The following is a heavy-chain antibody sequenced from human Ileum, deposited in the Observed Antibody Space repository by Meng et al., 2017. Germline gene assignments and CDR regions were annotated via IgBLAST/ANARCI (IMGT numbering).Heavy chain of an antibody. CDR3: ASDLAYAEVDN. V-gene: IGHV4-4*02. Sequence: QAHLTDAGPGLVKPSGTLSLRYAVCGGFINSINWWSWVRQPPGKGLEWIGRIYHSGGTNYNPSLKSRVTISIDKSKNQFSLKLSSVTAADMAVYYCASDLAYAEVDNWGLGTLVTVSS. CDR1: GGFINSINW. D-gene: IGHD2-21*01. J-gene: IGHJ4*02. CDR2: IYHSGGT.